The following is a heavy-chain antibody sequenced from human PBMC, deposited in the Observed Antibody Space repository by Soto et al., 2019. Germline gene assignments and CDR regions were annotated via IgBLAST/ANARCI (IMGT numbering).Heavy chain of an antibody. CDR1: GFGFRSHW. CDR2: IKQDGSEE. J-gene: IGHJ4*02. Sequence: EVQLVESGGGLVQPGGSLRLSCAASGFGFRSHWMSWVRQAPGKGLEWLANIKQDGSEEYYLDSVKGRFTISRENAKNSLYLQMNSLRAEDTAVYYCARVGYSSGCYGLWGQGSLVTVSS. D-gene: IGHD6-19*01. V-gene: IGHV3-7*01. CDR3: ARVGYSSGCYGL.